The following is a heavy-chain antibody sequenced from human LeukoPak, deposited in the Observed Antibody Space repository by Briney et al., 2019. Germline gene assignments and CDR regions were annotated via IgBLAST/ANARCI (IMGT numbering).Heavy chain of an antibody. CDR3: AREGHTRYFDY. V-gene: IGHV3-66*01. Sequence: GGSLRLSCAVSGLTVSSNYMTWVRQAPGKGLEWVSLIYSGGSTFYADSVKGRFTISRDDSKNTVYLQLNSLRAEDTAGYYCAREGHTRYFDYWGQGTLVTVSS. CDR2: IYSGGST. J-gene: IGHJ4*02. CDR1: GLTVSSNY.